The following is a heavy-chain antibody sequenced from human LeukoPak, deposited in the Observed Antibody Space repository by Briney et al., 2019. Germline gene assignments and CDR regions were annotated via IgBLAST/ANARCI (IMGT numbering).Heavy chain of an antibody. V-gene: IGHV1-2*02. D-gene: IGHD3-10*01. J-gene: IGHJ4*02. CDR3: VRSPIGASAY. CDR1: GYTFTDSY. Sequence: ASVKVSCKPSGYTFTDSYIHWVRQAHSVGLQWMGWISPNNGDTKYAEDFQDRVTMTRDTSISTAYMELTGLTPDDTAVYYCVRSPIGASAYWGRGTLVTVSS. CDR2: ISPNNGDT.